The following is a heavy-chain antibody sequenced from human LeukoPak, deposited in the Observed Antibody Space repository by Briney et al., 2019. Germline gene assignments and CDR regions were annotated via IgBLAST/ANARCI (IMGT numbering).Heavy chain of an antibody. CDR3: ARGLTYYFDSSGYYVTDAFDI. J-gene: IGHJ3*02. V-gene: IGHV4-59*01. Sequence: PGGSLRLSCAASGFTFSSYAMIWVRQAPGKGLEWIGYIYYSGSTNYNPSLKSRVTISVDTSKNQFSLKLTSVTAADTAVYYCARGLTYYFDSSGYYVTDAFDIWGQGTMVTVSS. CDR2: IYYSGST. CDR1: GFTFSSYA. D-gene: IGHD3-22*01.